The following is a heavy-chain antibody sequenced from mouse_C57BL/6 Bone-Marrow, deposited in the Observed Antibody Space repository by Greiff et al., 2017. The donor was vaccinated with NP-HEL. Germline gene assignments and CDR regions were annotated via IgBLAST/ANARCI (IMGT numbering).Heavy chain of an antibody. D-gene: IGHD1-1*01. CDR1: GYTFTSYW. CDR2: IHPNSGST. V-gene: IGHV1-64*01. CDR3: AITTVVAVDY. J-gene: IGHJ2*01. Sequence: QVQLQQPGAELVKPGASVKLSCKASGYTFTSYWMHWVKQRPGQGLEWIGMIHPNSGSTNYNEKFKSKATLTVDKSSSTAHMQLSSLTSEDSAVYYCAITTVVAVDYWGQGTTLTVSS.